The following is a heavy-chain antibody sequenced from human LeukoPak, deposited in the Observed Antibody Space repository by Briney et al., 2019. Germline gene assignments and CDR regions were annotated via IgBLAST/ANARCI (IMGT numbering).Heavy chain of an antibody. CDR1: GSTFSSYW. V-gene: IGHV3-7*03. D-gene: IGHD3-3*01. CDR3: ARDRAITIFGVVIIWFDP. Sequence: GGSLRLSCAASGSTFSSYWMSWVRQAPGKGLEWVANIKQDGSEKYYVDSVKGRFTISRDNAKNSLYLQMNSLRAGDTAVYYCARDRAITIFGVVIIWFDPWGQGTLVTVSS. CDR2: IKQDGSEK. J-gene: IGHJ5*02.